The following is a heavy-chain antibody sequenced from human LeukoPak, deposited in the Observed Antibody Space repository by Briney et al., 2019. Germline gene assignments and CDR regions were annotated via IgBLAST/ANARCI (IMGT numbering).Heavy chain of an antibody. CDR3: GGGGRGGWLGLGGFEY. CDR2: INTDGSST. V-gene: IGHV3-74*01. J-gene: IGHJ4*02. D-gene: IGHD6-19*01. Sequence: GGSLRLSCAASGFTFSSYWMHWVRQAPGKGLLWVSRINTDGSSTSYADSVKGRFTISRDNAKNTLYLQMNSLRVEDTAVYYCGGGGRGGWLGLGGFEYWGQGTLVTVSS. CDR1: GFTFSSYW.